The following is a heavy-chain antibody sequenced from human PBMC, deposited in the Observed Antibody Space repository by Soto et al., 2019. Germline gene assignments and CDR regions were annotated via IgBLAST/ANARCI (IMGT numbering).Heavy chain of an antibody. CDR3: AKDHRTEYLRFSDFDY. CDR2: ISGSGGGI. V-gene: IGHV3-23*01. J-gene: IGHJ4*02. D-gene: IGHD2-2*01. CDR1: GFTFSNYA. Sequence: RLSCAASGFTFSNYAMTWVRQAPGKGLEWVSTISGSGGGINYADSVKGRFSISRDNSKNRLYLQMTRLRPEDTARYYCAKDHRTEYLRFSDFDYWGQGSLVTVSS.